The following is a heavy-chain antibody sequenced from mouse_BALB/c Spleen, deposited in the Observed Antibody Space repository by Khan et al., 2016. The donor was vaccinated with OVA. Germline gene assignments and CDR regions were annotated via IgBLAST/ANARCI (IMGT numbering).Heavy chain of an antibody. J-gene: IGHJ3*01. CDR3: ERHLTGSFAY. Sequence: EVQLVESGGDLVRPGGSLKLSCSASGFTFSTYSMSWVRQTPDKRLEWVATISSAGDYTFFPDSVKGRFTISRDNARNTLYLQMSSLRSEDTAMYYCERHLTGSFAYWGQGTLVTVSA. V-gene: IGHV5-6*01. CDR2: ISSAGDYT. D-gene: IGHD4-1*01. CDR1: GFTFSTYS.